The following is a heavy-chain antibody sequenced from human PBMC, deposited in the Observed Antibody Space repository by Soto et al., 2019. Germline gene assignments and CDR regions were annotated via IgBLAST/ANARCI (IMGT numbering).Heavy chain of an antibody. CDR2: ISYDGSNK. CDR3: AKDRGGVNISPYYFDY. V-gene: IGHV3-30*18. J-gene: IGHJ4*02. CDR1: GFTFSSYG. D-gene: IGHD3-10*01. Sequence: GGSLRLSCAASGFTFSSYGMHWVRQAPGKGLEWVAVISYDGSNKYYADSVKGRFTISRDNSKNTLYLQMNSLRAEDTAVYYCAKDRGGVNISPYYFDYWGQGTLVTVSS.